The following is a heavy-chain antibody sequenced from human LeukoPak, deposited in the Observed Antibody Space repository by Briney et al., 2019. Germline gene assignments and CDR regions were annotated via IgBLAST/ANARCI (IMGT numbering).Heavy chain of an antibody. J-gene: IGHJ6*03. V-gene: IGHV4-61*02. CDR2: IYTSGNT. CDR3: ARERYNWNPYYYYYMDV. D-gene: IGHD1-1*01. Sequence: PSQTLSLTCTVSGGSISSGSYYWSWIRQPAGKGLEWIGRIYTSGNTNYNPSLKSRVTISVDRSKNQFSLKVTSVTAADTAVYYCARERYNWNPYYYYYMDVWGKGTTVTVSS. CDR1: GGSISSGSYY.